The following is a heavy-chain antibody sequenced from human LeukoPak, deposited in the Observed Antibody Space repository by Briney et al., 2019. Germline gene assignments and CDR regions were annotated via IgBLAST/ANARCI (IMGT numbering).Heavy chain of an antibody. D-gene: IGHD6-6*01. CDR2: IIPIFGTA. CDR3: ARVGAARGLKFDY. J-gene: IGHJ4*02. Sequence: SVKVSCKASGGTFSSYAISWVRQAPGQGLEWMGGIIPIFGTANYAQKFQGRVTITADESTSTAYMELSSLRSEDTAVYYCARVGAARGLKFDYWGQGTLVTVSS. CDR1: GGTFSSYA. V-gene: IGHV1-69*13.